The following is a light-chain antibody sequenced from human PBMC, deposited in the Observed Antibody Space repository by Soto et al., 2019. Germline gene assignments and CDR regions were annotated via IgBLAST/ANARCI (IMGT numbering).Light chain of an antibody. J-gene: IGKJ4*01. CDR1: QSVSGN. CDR3: QQYNNWPPLT. Sequence: EIVMTQSPATLSVSPGERATLSCRASQSVSGNLAWYQQKPGQAPRLLIYGASTRATGIPARFSGSGSGTECTLTISSLQSEDVAVYYCQQYNNWPPLTFGGGTKVEIK. CDR2: GAS. V-gene: IGKV3-15*01.